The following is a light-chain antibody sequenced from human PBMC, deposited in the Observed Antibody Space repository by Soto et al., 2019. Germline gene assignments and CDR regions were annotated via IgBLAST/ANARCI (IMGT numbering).Light chain of an antibody. V-gene: IGLV6-57*04. Sequence: NFMLTQPRSVSESPGKTVTISCTRSGGSIDSDYVQWYQQRPGRAPTTVIYEDDQRPSGVPDRFSGSSDSSSNSASLTISGLKTEDEADYYCQSYDSSTYVFGTGTKLTVL. CDR2: EDD. CDR3: QSYDSSTYV. J-gene: IGLJ1*01. CDR1: GGSIDSDY.